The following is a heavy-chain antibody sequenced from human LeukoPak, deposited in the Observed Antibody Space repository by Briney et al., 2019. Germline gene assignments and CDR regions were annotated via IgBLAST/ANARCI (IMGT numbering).Heavy chain of an antibody. J-gene: IGHJ6*03. CDR1: GGSISSSSYY. Sequence: SETLSLTCTVSGGSISSSSYYWGWIRQPPGKGLEWIGSIYYSGSTYYNPSLKSRVTISVDTSKNQFSLKLSSVTAADTAVYYCARVCSSSWFYYYYYMDVWGKGTTVTVSS. D-gene: IGHD6-13*01. V-gene: IGHV4-39*07. CDR2: IYYSGST. CDR3: ARVCSSSWFYYYYYMDV.